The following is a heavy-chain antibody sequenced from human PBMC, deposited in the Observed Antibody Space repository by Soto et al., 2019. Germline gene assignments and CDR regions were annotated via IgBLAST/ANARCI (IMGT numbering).Heavy chain of an antibody. CDR3: AREGGGYRFDY. D-gene: IGHD1-26*01. CDR2: IFYSGNT. Sequence: SETLSLTCTVSSGANSAYYWSWIRQPPGKGLEWIGYIFYSGNTKYNPFPKSRVSISVDPSKDQFSLKLSSVTAADTAIYYCAREGGGYRFDYWGQGILVTVSS. J-gene: IGHJ4*02. CDR1: SGANSAYY. V-gene: IGHV4-59*01.